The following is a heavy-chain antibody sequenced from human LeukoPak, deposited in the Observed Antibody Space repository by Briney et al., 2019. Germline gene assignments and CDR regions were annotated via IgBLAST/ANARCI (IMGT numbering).Heavy chain of an antibody. V-gene: IGHV1-69*04. CDR3: ARVLMVRGVMTGLAFDI. J-gene: IGHJ3*02. CDR1: GYTFTGYY. D-gene: IGHD3-10*01. Sequence: ASVKVSCKASGYTFTGYYMHWVRQAPGQGLEWMGRIIPILGIANYAQKFQGRVTITADKSTSTAYMELSSLRSEDTAVYYCARVLMVRGVMTGLAFDIWGQGTMVTVSS. CDR2: IIPILGIA.